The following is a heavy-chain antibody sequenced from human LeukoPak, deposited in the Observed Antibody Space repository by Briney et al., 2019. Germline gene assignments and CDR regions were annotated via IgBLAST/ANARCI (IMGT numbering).Heavy chain of an antibody. V-gene: IGHV3-30*18. D-gene: IGHD2-21*01. CDR2: ISYDGSNK. J-gene: IGHJ6*02. CDR3: AKTRGDFDYYGMDV. CDR1: GFTFSSYG. Sequence: GGSLRLSCAASGFTFSSYGMHWVRQAPGKGLEWVAVISYDGSNKYYADSVKGRFTISRDNSKNTLYLQMNSLSAEDTAVYYCAKTRGDFDYYGMDVWGQGTTVTVSS.